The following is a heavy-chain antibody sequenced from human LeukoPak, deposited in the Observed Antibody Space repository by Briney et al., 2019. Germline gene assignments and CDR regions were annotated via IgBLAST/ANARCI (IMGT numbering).Heavy chain of an antibody. V-gene: IGHV3-23*01. CDR3: VVDLSGSADY. J-gene: IGHJ4*02. CDR1: GFTFTSYS. Sequence: GGSLXLSCAASGFTFTSYSMSWVRQAPGKGLEWVSGTSDRGDYTYYADSVKGRFTISRDNSKNTLYLQMNSLRTEDSALYYCVVDLSGSADYWGQGTLVTVSS. CDR2: TSDRGDYT. D-gene: IGHD3-10*01.